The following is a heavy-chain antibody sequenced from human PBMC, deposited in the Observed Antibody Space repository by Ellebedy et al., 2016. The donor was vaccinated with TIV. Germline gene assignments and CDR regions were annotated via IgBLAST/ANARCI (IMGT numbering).Heavy chain of an antibody. CDR2: INPSGGST. V-gene: IGHV1-46*01. J-gene: IGHJ4*02. CDR1: RYTFTSYY. D-gene: IGHD3-3*01. CDR3: ARVTSTPTYYDFWSGYSYFDY. Sequence: ASVKVSXKASRYTFTSYYMHWVRQAPGQGLEWMGIINPSGGSTSYAQKFQGRVTMTRDTSTSTVYMELSSLRSEDTAVYYCARVTSTPTYYDFWSGYSYFDYWGQGTLVTVSS.